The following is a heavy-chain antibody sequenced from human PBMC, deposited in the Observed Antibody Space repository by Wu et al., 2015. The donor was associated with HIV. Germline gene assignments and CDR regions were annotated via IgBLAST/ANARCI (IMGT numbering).Heavy chain of an antibody. CDR1: GYTFTGYY. Sequence: QVQLVQSGAEVKKPGASVKVSCKASGYTFTGYYMHWVRQAPGQGLEWMGWINPNSGGTNYAQKFQGRVTMTRDTSISTAYMELSRLRSDDTAVYYCAREVVVVTAPTNWFDPWGQGTLVTVSS. J-gene: IGHJ5*02. D-gene: IGHD2-21*02. CDR3: AREVVVVTAPTNWFDP. V-gene: IGHV1-2*02. CDR2: INPNSGGT.